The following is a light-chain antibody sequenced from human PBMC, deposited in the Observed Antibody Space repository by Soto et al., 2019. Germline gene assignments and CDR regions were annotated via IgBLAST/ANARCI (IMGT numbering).Light chain of an antibody. J-gene: IGKJ1*01. V-gene: IGKV1-5*01. CDR3: QHYNSYSVK. Sequence: DIQMTQSPSTLSASVGDRVTITCRASQSISSWLAWYQQKPCKAPKLLIYDASSLESGVPSRFSGSGSCTEFTLTNTSLQPDDVATYYYQHYNSYSVKFGQGTKVEIK. CDR2: DAS. CDR1: QSISSW.